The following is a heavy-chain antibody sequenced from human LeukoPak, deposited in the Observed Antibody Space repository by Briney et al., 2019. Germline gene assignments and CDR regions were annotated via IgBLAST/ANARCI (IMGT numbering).Heavy chain of an antibody. Sequence: SQTLSLTCTVSGGSISSGDYYWSWIRQPPGKGLEWIGYIYYSGSTYYNPSLKSRVTISVDTSKNQFSLKLSSVTAADTAVYYCARDSPLYYDFWSGFVWGKGTTVTVSS. D-gene: IGHD3-3*01. V-gene: IGHV4-30-4*01. CDR2: IYYSGST. J-gene: IGHJ6*04. CDR1: GGSISSGDYY. CDR3: ARDSPLYYDFWSGFV.